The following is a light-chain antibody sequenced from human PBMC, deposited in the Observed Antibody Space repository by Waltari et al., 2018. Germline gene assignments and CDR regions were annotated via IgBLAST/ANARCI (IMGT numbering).Light chain of an antibody. CDR3: QKYNSSPWT. Sequence: DIQMTQSPSSLSASVGDRVTITCRASQGISNSLAWYQQKPGEVPNLLIYAASTLQSGVPLRFSGSGSGTDFTLTISSLQPEDVATYYCQKYNSSPWTFGQGTKVEIK. V-gene: IGKV1-27*01. J-gene: IGKJ1*01. CDR2: AAS. CDR1: QGISNS.